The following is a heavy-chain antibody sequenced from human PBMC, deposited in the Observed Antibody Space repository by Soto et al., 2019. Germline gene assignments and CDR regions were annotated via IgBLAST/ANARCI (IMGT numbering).Heavy chain of an antibody. J-gene: IGHJ4*02. Sequence: KPSETLSLTCTVSGGSISSYYWSWIRQPAGKGLEWIGRIYTSGSTNYNPSLKSRVTMSVDTSKNQFSLKLSSVTAADTAVYYCARGVVTMVRGVIITGLYYFDYWGQGTLVTVSS. V-gene: IGHV4-4*07. CDR3: ARGVVTMVRGVIITGLYYFDY. D-gene: IGHD3-10*01. CDR1: GGSISSYY. CDR2: IYTSGST.